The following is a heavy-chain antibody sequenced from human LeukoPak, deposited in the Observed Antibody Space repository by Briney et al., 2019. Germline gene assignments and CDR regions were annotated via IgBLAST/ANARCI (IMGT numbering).Heavy chain of an antibody. CDR3: ASGYYYGSGSYPLFGY. CDR1: GGTFSSYA. V-gene: IGHV1-69*13. D-gene: IGHD3-10*01. CDR2: IIPIFGTA. Sequence: ASVKVSCKASGGTFSSYAISWVRQAPGQGLEWMGGIIPIFGTANYAQKFQGRVTITADESTSTAYMELSSLRSEDTAVYYCASGYYYGSGSYPLFGYWGQGTLVTVSS. J-gene: IGHJ4*02.